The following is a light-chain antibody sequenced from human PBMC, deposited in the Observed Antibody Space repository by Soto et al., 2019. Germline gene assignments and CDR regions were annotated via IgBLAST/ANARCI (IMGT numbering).Light chain of an antibody. CDR1: SSDVGGYNY. J-gene: IGLJ1*01. V-gene: IGLV2-14*01. CDR3: SSYTGSSTPGV. CDR2: EVS. Sequence: QSALTQPASVSGSPGQSITISCTGTSSDVGGYNYVSWYQQHPGKAPKLMIYEVSNRPPGVSNRFSGSKSGNTAALTISGLQAEDEADYYCSSYTGSSTPGVFGTGTKVTVL.